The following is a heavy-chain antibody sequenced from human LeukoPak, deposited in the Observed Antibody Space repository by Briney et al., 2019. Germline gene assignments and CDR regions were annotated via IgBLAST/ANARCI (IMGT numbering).Heavy chain of an antibody. Sequence: ASVKVSCKASGYTFTSYGISWVRQAPGQGLEWMGWISAYNGNTNYAQKLQGRVTMTTDTSTSTAYMELRSLRSDDTAVYYCARLTGDHYYYYMDVWGKGTTVTISS. CDR3: ARLTGDHYYYYMDV. D-gene: IGHD7-27*01. V-gene: IGHV1-18*01. CDR1: GYTFTSYG. J-gene: IGHJ6*03. CDR2: ISAYNGNT.